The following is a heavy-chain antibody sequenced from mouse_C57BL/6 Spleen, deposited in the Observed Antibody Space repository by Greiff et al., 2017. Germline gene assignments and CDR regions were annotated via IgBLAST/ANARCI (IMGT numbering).Heavy chain of an antibody. V-gene: IGHV1-82*01. D-gene: IGHD1-1*01. J-gene: IGHJ2*01. CDR3: ARFDTTVVEGY. Sequence: QVQLQQSGPELVKPGASVKISCKASGYAFSSSWMNWVKQRPGKGLEWIGRIYPGDGDTKYNGKFKGKATLTADKSSSTAYMQLSSLTSEDSAVYFCARFDTTVVEGYWGQGTTLTVSS. CDR1: GYAFSSSW. CDR2: IYPGDGDT.